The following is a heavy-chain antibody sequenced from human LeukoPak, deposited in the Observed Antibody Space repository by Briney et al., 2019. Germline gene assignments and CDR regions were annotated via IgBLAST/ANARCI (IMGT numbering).Heavy chain of an antibody. CDR2: INQFGST. CDR3: ARHGPAYSGSPRVWFDP. J-gene: IGHJ5*02. D-gene: IGHD1-26*01. V-gene: IGHV4-34*01. CDR1: GGSLSGYS. Sequence: PSETLSLTCAVYGGSLSGYSWSWIRQSPGKGLEWIGEINQFGSTNYNPSLKSRVTISIDMSKNQFSLKLKSVTAADTAVYYCARHGPAYSGSPRVWFDPWGQGTLVTVSS.